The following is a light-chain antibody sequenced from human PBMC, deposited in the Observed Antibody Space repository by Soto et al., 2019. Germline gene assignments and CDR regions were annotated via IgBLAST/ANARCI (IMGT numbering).Light chain of an antibody. CDR3: ASHAGSSWV. CDR1: SSDIGAYIY. Sequence: QSVLTQPPSASGSPGQSVTISCTGSSSDIGAYIYVSWYQQHPGKAPKAMIYEVSKRPSGVPDRFSGSKSGNTASLTVSGRQAEDEADYYCASHAGSSWVFGGGTKLTVL. V-gene: IGLV2-8*01. J-gene: IGLJ3*02. CDR2: EVS.